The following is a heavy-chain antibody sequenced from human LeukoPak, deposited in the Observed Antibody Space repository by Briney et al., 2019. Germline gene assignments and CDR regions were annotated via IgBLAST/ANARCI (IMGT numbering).Heavy chain of an antibody. CDR3: ARLRFLEWLLYGYFDY. CDR2: IYYSGST. J-gene: IGHJ4*02. D-gene: IGHD3-3*01. CDR1: GGYISSYY. V-gene: IGHV4-59*01. Sequence: PSETLSLTCTVSGGYISSYYRSWIRQPPGKGLEWIGYIYYSGSTNYNPSLKSRVTISVDTSKNQFSLKLSSVTAADTAVYYCARLRFLEWLLYGYFDYWGQGTLITVSS.